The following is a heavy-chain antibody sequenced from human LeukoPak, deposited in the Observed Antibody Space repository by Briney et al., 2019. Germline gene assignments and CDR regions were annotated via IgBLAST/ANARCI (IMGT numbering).Heavy chain of an antibody. CDR1: GFTFSSYA. J-gene: IGHJ4*02. V-gene: IGHV3-30-3*01. CDR3: ANQKSADY. Sequence: GRSLRLSCAASGFTFSSYAMHWVRQAPGKGLEWVAVISYDGSNKYYADSVKGRFTISRDNSKNTLYLQMNSLRAEDTAVYYCANQKSADYWGQGTLVTVSS. CDR2: ISYDGSNK.